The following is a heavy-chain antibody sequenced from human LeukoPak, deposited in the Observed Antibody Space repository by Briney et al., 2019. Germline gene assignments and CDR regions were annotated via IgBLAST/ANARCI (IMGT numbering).Heavy chain of an antibody. CDR1: GGSISSSNW. CDR3: ARVGGPFDY. V-gene: IGHV4-4*02. CDR2: IYHSGST. J-gene: IGHJ4*02. Sequence: SETLSLTCAVSGGSISSSNWWSWVRQPPGKGLEGIGEIYHSGSTNYNPSLKSRVTISVDTSKNQFSLKLSSVTAADTAVYYCARVGGPFDYWGQGTLVTVSS. D-gene: IGHD3-3*01.